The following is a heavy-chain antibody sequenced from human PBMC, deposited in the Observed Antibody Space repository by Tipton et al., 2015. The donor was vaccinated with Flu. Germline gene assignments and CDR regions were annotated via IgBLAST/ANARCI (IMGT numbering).Heavy chain of an antibody. D-gene: IGHD3-10*02. V-gene: IGHV4-38-2*02. CDR3: ARHTGDSVRGVIDY. Sequence: TLSLTCTVSGYSISTRYYWGWIRQPPGKGLEWIGCVYHGGTTYYNPSLKSRLTISLNTSKNQFSLKLRSVTAADTAVYYCARHTGDSVRGVIDYWGQGTLVTVSS. CDR2: VYHGGTT. CDR1: GYSISTRYY. J-gene: IGHJ4*02.